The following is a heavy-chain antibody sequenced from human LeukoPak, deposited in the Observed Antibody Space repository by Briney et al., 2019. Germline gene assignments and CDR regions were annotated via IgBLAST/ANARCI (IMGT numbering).Heavy chain of an antibody. CDR2: IYHSGST. V-gene: IGHV4-4*02. CDR1: GGSISSSNW. CDR3: ARGSSSVLHYYGSGSYHNWFDP. D-gene: IGHD3-10*01. Sequence: SGTLSLTCAVSGGSISSSNWWSWVRQPPGKGLEWIGEIYHSGSTNYNPSLKSRVTISVDKSKNQFSLKLSSVTAADTAVYYCARGSSSVLHYYGSGSYHNWFDPWGQGTLVTVSS. J-gene: IGHJ5*02.